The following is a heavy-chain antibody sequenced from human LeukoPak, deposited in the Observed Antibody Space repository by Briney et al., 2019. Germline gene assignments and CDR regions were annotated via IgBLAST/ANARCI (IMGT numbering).Heavy chain of an antibody. CDR1: GGSIGSASSY. V-gene: IGHV4-39*01. D-gene: IGHD5-24*01. J-gene: IGHJ4*02. CDR3: ASPGGNRWLQFYHFDS. Sequence: SETLSLTCTVSGGSIGSASSYWAWIRQPPGEGLEWIGIMYYTGGTYYNPSLKSRVTISGDTSKNQFSLKLSSVTAADTAVYYCASPGGNRWLQFYHFDSWGQGTLVTVSS. CDR2: MYYTGGT.